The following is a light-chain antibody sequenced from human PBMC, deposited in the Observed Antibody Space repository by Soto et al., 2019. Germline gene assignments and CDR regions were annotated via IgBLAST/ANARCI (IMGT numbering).Light chain of an antibody. CDR3: QQYGNPPCT. J-gene: IGKJ1*01. CDR1: QSSFGIY. V-gene: IGKV3-20*01. CDR2: GAS. Sequence: EVVLTQSPGTLSLSPGERATLSCRASQSSFGIYLAWFQQKPGQAPSLLIYGASTRAAGVPDRFSGSGSGTDFTLPISRLEPEDFAVYYCQQYGNPPCTLGQGTKGEF.